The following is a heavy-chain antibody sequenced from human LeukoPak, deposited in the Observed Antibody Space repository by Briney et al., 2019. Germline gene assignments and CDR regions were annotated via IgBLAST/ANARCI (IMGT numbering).Heavy chain of an antibody. CDR3: ARHLDDSSGYYYRTMYYFDY. V-gene: IGHV5-51*01. Sequence: GESLKISCKGSGYTFHSYWIAWVRQMPGKGLEWMGVVSPGDSDTRYSPSFQGQVTISADKSISTAYLQWSSLKASDTAMYYCARHLDDSSGYYYRTMYYFDYWGQGTLVTVSS. J-gene: IGHJ4*02. D-gene: IGHD3-22*01. CDR2: VSPGDSDT. CDR1: GYTFHSYW.